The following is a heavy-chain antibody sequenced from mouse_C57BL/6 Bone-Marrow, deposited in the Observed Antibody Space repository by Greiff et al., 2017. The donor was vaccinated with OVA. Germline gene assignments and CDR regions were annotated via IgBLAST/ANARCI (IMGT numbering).Heavy chain of an antibody. V-gene: IGHV1-59*01. CDR3: ASSELPYLCSIDY. CDR2: IDPSDSYT. D-gene: IGHD1-1*01. J-gene: IGHJ4*01. CDR1: GYTFTSYW. Sequence: VQLQQPGAELVRPGTSVKLSCKASGYTFTSYWMHWVKQRPGQGLEWIGVIDPSDSYTNYNQKFKGKATLTVDTSSSTAYMQLSILTSEDSAVSYCASSELPYLCSIDYWGQGTSVTVSS.